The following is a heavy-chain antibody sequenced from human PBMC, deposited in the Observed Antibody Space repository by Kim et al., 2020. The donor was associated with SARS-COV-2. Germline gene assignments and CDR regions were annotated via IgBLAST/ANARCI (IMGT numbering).Heavy chain of an antibody. CDR2: ISSSSSTI. CDR1: GFTFSSFG. J-gene: IGHJ6*02. Sequence: GGSLRLSCAVSGFTFSSFGMNWVRQASGKGLEWLSYISSSSSTIQYADSVKGRCTISRDNAENSLSLEWNSLRDEDTAMYYCARDAHLPAAGFNYYGMDVWGQGTTVTVSS. D-gene: IGHD6-13*01. CDR3: ARDAHLPAAGFNYYGMDV. V-gene: IGHV3-48*02.